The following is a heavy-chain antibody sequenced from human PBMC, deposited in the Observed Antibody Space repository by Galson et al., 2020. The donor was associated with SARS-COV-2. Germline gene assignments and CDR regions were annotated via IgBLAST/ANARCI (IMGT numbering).Heavy chain of an antibody. CDR1: GFTFSSYW. V-gene: IGHV3-7*01. CDR3: ARGDYAYYYYYMDV. Sequence: GGSLRLSCAASGFTFSSYWMSWVRQAPGKGLEWVANIKQDGSEKYYVDSVKGRFTISRDNAKNLLYLQMNSLRAEDTAVYYCARGDYAYYYYYMDVWGKGTTVTVSS. CDR2: IKQDGSEK. D-gene: IGHD4-17*01. J-gene: IGHJ6*03.